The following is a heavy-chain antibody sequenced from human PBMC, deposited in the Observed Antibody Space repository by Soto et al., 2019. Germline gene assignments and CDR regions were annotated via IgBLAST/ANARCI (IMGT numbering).Heavy chain of an antibody. CDR3: AREDESSGRAGTFHH. V-gene: IGHV3-74*01. D-gene: IGHD3-22*01. CDR1: GFTFRSYW. Sequence: PGGSLRLSCAASGFTFRSYWMHWVRQAPGKGLVWVSRINSDGSSTTYAASVRGRFTISRDISKNTLYLEVNSLGAEDTAVYYCAREDESSGRAGTFHHWGQGTLVTVSS. CDR2: INSDGSST. J-gene: IGHJ1*01.